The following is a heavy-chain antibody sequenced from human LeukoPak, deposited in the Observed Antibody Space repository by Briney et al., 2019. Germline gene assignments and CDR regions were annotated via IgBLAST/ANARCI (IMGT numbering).Heavy chain of an antibody. D-gene: IGHD6-19*01. CDR2: INPSGGST. J-gene: IGHJ4*02. Sequence: ASVKVSCKASGYTFTSYYMHWVRQAPGQGLEWMGIINPSGGSTSYAQKFQGRVTMTRDTSTSTVYMELSSLRSEDTAVYYCARARGRSRIAVAGISYWGQGTLVTVSS. CDR1: GYTFTSYY. V-gene: IGHV1-46*01. CDR3: ARARGRSRIAVAGISY.